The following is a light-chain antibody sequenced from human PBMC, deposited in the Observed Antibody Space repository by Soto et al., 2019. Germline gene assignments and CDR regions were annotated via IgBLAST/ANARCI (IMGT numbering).Light chain of an antibody. J-gene: IGKJ5*01. Sequence: EIVMTQSPATLSVSPGERATLSCRASQSVSSNLAWYQQKPGQAPRLLIYGASTRATGIPARFSGSGSGTEFTLTISSLQSEDFAVYYCQQYGSFTVTFGQGTRLEIK. CDR3: QQYGSFTVT. V-gene: IGKV3-15*01. CDR1: QSVSSN. CDR2: GAS.